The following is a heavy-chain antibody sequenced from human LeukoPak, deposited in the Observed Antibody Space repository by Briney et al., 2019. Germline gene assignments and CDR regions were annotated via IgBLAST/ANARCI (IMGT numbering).Heavy chain of an antibody. Sequence: GASVKVSCKASGYTFTGYYMHWVRLAPGQGLEWMGWINPNSGGTNYAQKFQGRVTMTRDTSISTAYMELSRLRSDDTAVYYCARDHSGSYYGAGYWGQGTLVTVSS. D-gene: IGHD1-26*01. CDR1: GYTFTGYY. V-gene: IGHV1-2*02. CDR2: INPNSGGT. CDR3: ARDHSGSYYGAGY. J-gene: IGHJ4*02.